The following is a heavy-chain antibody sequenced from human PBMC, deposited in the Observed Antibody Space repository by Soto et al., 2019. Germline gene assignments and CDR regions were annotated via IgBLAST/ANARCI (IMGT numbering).Heavy chain of an antibody. Sequence: GGSLRLCWGAAEGTGVSNYRSCVLQAPGKGLEWVSVIYSGGSTYYADSVKGRFTISRDNSKNTLYLQMNSLRAEDTAVYYCAREGDSSWYKWFDPWGQGTLVPVSS. J-gene: IGHJ5*02. CDR2: IYSGGST. D-gene: IGHD6-13*01. V-gene: IGHV3-66*01. CDR1: EGTGVSNY. CDR3: AREGDSSWYKWFDP.